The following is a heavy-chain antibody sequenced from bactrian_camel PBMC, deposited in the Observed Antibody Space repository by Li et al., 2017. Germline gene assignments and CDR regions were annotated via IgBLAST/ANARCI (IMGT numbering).Heavy chain of an antibody. D-gene: IGHD5*01. V-gene: IGHV3S55*01. Sequence: HVQLVESGGDSVQAGGSLRLSCVISKITVNRYCSGWFRRLPGQEREGVAGVNSDDKKYYSDSVKGRFTVSRDNVNNALYLEMNNLKPEDTGLYICAIVTCGTWSGSIWGQGTQVTVS. CDR1: KITVNRYC. J-gene: IGHJ4*01. CDR2: VNSDDKK. CDR3: AIVTCGTWSGSI.